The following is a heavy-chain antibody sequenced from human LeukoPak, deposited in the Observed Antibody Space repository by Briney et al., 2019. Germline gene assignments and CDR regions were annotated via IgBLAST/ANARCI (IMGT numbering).Heavy chain of an antibody. CDR2: IYYSGST. D-gene: IGHD6-25*01. CDR1: GGSVSTGRYY. Sequence: SETLSLTCTVSGGSVSTGRYYWSWIRQPPGKGLEWIGFIYYSGSTNYNPSLKSRVTISVDTSMNQFPLLLTSATAADTAVYYCARDSLLRGSGWDYWYFDLWGRGTLVTVSS. V-gene: IGHV4-61*01. J-gene: IGHJ2*01. CDR3: ARDSLLRGSGWDYWYFDL.